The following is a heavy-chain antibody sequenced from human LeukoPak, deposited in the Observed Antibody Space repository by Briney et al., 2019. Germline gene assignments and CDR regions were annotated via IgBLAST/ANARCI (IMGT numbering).Heavy chain of an antibody. J-gene: IGHJ4*02. CDR1: GFTFSSHW. D-gene: IGHD1-7*01. CDR2: IRPDGSEE. V-gene: IGHV3-7*01. Sequence: GGSLRLSCAASGFTFSSHWMCWVRQAPGKGLEWVASIRPDGSEEYYMDSVKGRFTISRDNAKNSLYLQMNSLRAEDTAVYYCARFLGTVTTYDYWGQGTLVTVSS. CDR3: ARFLGTVTTYDY.